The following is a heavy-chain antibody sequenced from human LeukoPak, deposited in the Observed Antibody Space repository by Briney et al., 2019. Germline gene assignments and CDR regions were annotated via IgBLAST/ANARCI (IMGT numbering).Heavy chain of an antibody. CDR1: GFTFSSYA. CDR3: AKALLGSSGYYVPLDY. Sequence: GGSLRLSWAASGFTFSSYAMSWVRQAPGKGLEWVSAISGSGGSTYYADSVKGRFTISRDNSKNTLYLQMNSLRAEDTAVYYCAKALLGSSGYYVPLDYWGQGTLVTVSS. D-gene: IGHD3-22*01. CDR2: ISGSGGST. V-gene: IGHV3-23*01. J-gene: IGHJ4*02.